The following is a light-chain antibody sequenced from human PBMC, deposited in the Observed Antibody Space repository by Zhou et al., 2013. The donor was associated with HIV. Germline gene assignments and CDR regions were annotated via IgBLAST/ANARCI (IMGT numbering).Light chain of an antibody. J-gene: IGKJ2*01. Sequence: EIVLTQSPGTLSLSPGERATLSCRASQSVSSSYLAWYQQKPGQAPRFLIYGASSRASGIPDRFSGSGSGTDFTLTISRLEPEDFAVYYCQQYGSSPYTFGPGDRRLEIK. CDR3: QQYGSSPYT. CDR1: QSVSSSY. CDR2: GAS. V-gene: IGKV3-20*01.